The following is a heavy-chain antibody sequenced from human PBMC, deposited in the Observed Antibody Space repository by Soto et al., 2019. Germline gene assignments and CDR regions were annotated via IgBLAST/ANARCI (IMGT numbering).Heavy chain of an antibody. D-gene: IGHD4-17*01. J-gene: IGHJ6*02. CDR3: ARERGQFGYGDNSYYYYGMDV. CDR2: ISSSSSYI. Sequence: PGVSLRLSCAASGFTFSSYSMNWVRQAPGKGLEWVSSISSSSSYIYYADSVKGRFTISRDNAKNSLYLQMNSLRAEDTAVYYCARERGQFGYGDNSYYYYGMDVWGQGTTVTVSS. V-gene: IGHV3-21*01. CDR1: GFTFSSYS.